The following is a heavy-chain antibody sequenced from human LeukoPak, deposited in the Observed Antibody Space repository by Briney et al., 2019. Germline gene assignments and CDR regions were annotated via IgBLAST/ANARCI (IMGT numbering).Heavy chain of an antibody. V-gene: IGHV3-48*01. CDR3: ARDYSYGFLN. Sequence: GGSLRLSCAASGFTFSSYSMNWVHQAPGKGLEWISYITTSGGAKNYADSVKGRFTISRDNAENSLYPQMNSLRAEDTAVYYCARDYSYGFLNWGQGTLVTVSS. CDR1: GFTFSSYS. J-gene: IGHJ4*02. D-gene: IGHD5-18*01. CDR2: ITTSGGAK.